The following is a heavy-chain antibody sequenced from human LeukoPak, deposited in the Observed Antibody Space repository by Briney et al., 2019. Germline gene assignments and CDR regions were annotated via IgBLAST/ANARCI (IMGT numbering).Heavy chain of an antibody. V-gene: IGHV3-23*01. J-gene: IGHJ4*02. CDR1: GFTFSSYA. CDR2: ISGSGGRT. CDR3: ADSNYWYPVDY. D-gene: IGHD4-11*01. Sequence: GGSLRLSCAASGFTFSSYAMTWVRQAPGKGLEWVSAISGSGGRTYYADSVKGRFTISRDNSKNTLYLQMNSLRAEDTAVYYCADSNYWYPVDYWGQGTLVTVSS.